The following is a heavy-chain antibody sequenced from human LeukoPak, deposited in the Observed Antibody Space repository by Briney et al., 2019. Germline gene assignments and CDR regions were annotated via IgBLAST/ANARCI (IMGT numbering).Heavy chain of an antibody. D-gene: IGHD4-17*01. CDR2: ISYDGSNK. Sequence: PGRSLTLTCPASVFPHSRYDIHSVRQPPGKGLDGIGVISYDGSNKYGESVKGRFTISRDNSKNTVYLQMNSLRAEDTAVYYCAKEDVGRLYGDYANSYDMWGQGTMVTVSS. CDR3: AKEDVGRLYGDYANSYDM. V-gene: IGHV3-30*18. J-gene: IGHJ3*02. CDR1: VFPHSRYD.